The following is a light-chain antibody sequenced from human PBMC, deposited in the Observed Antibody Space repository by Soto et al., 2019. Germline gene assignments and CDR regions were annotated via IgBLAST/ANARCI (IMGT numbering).Light chain of an antibody. J-gene: IGLJ1*01. CDR2: EVS. CDR1: SSDVGSYNR. Sequence: QSALTHPPSVSGSPGQSVTISCTGTSSDVGSYNRVSWYQQPPGTAPKLMIYEVSNRPSGVPDRFSGSKSGNTASLTISGLQAEDEADYYCSSYTSSSTYVFGTGTKVTVL. CDR3: SSYTSSSTYV. V-gene: IGLV2-18*02.